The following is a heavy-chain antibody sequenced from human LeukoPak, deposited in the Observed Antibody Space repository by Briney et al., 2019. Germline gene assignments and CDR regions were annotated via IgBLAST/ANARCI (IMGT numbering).Heavy chain of an antibody. J-gene: IGHJ4*02. CDR2: IKQDGSDK. CDR1: GFTFSTYW. D-gene: IGHD5-18*01. CDR3: ARHLSGVTGYTYGRGIDY. V-gene: IGHV3-7*01. Sequence: GGSLRLSCAASGFTFSTYWMSWVRQAPGKGLEWVANIKQDGSDKYYVDSVKGRFTISRDNAKNSLYLQMNSLRVEDTAVYYCARHLSGVTGYTYGRGIDYWGQGTLVTVSS.